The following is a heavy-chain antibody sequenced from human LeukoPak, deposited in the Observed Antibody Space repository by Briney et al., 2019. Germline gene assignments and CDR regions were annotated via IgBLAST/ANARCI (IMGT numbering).Heavy chain of an antibody. CDR3: ASGARGTREGGDLYSFDY. Sequence: GGSLKLACAASGYTFSSYWMCWVRQAPGKGLEWVANIKQDGSEKYYVDSVKGRFTISRDNAKNSLHLQLNSLRAEDTAVYYCASGARGTREGGDLYSFDYWGQGTLVTVSS. D-gene: IGHD4-17*01. J-gene: IGHJ4*02. CDR2: IKQDGSEK. CDR1: GYTFSSYW. V-gene: IGHV3-7*01.